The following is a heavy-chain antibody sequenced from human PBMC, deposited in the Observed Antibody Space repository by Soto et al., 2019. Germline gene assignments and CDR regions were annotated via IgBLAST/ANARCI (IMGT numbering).Heavy chain of an antibody. CDR1: AGTFSSYA. CDR3: ARSSGDTAMVGPNNWFDP. CDR2: IIPIFGTA. V-gene: IGHV1-69*13. D-gene: IGHD5-18*01. J-gene: IGHJ5*02. Sequence: SPKVSCKXSAGTFSSYAISWVRQAPGQGLEWMRGIIPIFGTANYAQKFQGRVTITADESTSTDYMELSSLRYEDTAVYYCARSSGDTAMVGPNNWFDPWGQGTLVTVSS.